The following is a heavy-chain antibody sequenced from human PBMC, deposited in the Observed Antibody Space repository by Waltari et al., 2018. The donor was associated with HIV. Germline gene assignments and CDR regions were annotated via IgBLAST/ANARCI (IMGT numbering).Heavy chain of an antibody. Sequence: QVQLVQSGAEVKKPGASVKVSCKASGYTFTSYAMHWVRQAPGQRLEWMGWINAGNGKTKYSQKFPGRVTITRDTSASTAELELGSLRSEDTVVYYCARDTQLWLCGYWGQGTLVTVSS. D-gene: IGHD5-18*01. CDR3: ARDTQLWLCGY. CDR1: GYTFTSYA. J-gene: IGHJ4*02. CDR2: INAGNGKT. V-gene: IGHV1-3*01.